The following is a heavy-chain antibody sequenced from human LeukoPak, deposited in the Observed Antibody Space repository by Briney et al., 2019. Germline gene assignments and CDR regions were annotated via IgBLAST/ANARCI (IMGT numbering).Heavy chain of an antibody. Sequence: GGSLRLSCAASGFTFSSSTMNWVRQARGKVVEWVSGISGSGGTTYYADSVKGRFTISRDNSKNTLYLQMNSLRAEDTAVYYCARDRGTSPWGQGTLVTVSS. V-gene: IGHV3-23*01. J-gene: IGHJ5*02. D-gene: IGHD3-10*01. CDR2: ISGSGGTT. CDR1: GFTFSSST. CDR3: ARDRGTSP.